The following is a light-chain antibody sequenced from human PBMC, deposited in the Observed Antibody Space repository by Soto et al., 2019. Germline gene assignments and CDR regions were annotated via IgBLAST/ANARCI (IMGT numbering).Light chain of an antibody. V-gene: IGKV3-15*01. CDR3: QQYGCSGT. J-gene: IGKJ1*01. CDR1: HSVNRN. Sequence: MAQAAATLLLSLGERVTCCXRVSHSVNRNLSWYQHRAGKSPGXXYSXASTGASVIPPRFSGSGCGTDFTLTISRLEAEDVAVYCCQQYGCSGTFGQGTKVEI. CDR2: XAS.